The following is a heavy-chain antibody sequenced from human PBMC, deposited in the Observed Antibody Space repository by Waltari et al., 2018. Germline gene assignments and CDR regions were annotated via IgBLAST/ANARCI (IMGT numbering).Heavy chain of an antibody. V-gene: IGHV4-34*01. J-gene: IGHJ6*03. CDR2: INPSGST. CDR3: ARRGHSSYYYYYMDV. D-gene: IGHD5-18*01. Sequence: VQLVESGGGLVQPGGSLRLSCAASGFTVSSNYMSWVRQAPGKGLEWIGEINPSGSTNYNPSLKSRVTISGDTSKNQFSLELSSVSAADTAVYYCARRGHSSYYYYYMDVWGKGTTVTVSS. CDR1: GFTVSSNY.